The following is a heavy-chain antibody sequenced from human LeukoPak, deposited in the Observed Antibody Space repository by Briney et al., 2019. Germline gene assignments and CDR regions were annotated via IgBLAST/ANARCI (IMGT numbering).Heavy chain of an antibody. Sequence: PGGSLRLSCVASGFTSSRYWVTWFRQAPGKGLEWVANIKQDGSQKNYVDSVKGRFTISRDNAKKSLYLQMNSLRGEDTAVYFCARGSTYDIWGQGTRVTVSS. CDR2: IKQDGSQK. J-gene: IGHJ3*02. V-gene: IGHV3-7*01. CDR3: ARGSTYDI. CDR1: GFTSSRYW. D-gene: IGHD1-26*01.